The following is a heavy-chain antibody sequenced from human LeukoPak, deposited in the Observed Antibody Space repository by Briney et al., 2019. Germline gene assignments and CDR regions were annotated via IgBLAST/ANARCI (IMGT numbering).Heavy chain of an antibody. CDR1: GYTLTELS. Sequence: ASVKVSCKVSGYTLTELSMHWVRQAPGKGLEWMGGFDPEDGETIYAQKFQGRVTMTEDTSTDTAYMELSSLRSEDTAVYYCASPPWGGNRHYFDYWGQGTLVTVSS. D-gene: IGHD4-23*01. J-gene: IGHJ4*02. CDR3: ASPPWGGNRHYFDY. CDR2: FDPEDGET. V-gene: IGHV1-24*01.